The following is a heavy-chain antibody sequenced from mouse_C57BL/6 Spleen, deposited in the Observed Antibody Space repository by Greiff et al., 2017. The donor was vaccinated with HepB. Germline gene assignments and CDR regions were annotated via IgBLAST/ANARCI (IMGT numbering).Heavy chain of an antibody. CDR3: ARLTTLDYFDY. D-gene: IGHD2-13*01. CDR1: GYTFTSYW. J-gene: IGHJ2*01. CDR2: IDPSDSYT. V-gene: IGHV1-69*01. Sequence: QVQLQQSGAELVMPGASVKLSCKASGYTFTSYWMHWVKQRPGQGLEWIGEIDPSDSYTNYNQKFKGKSTLTVDKSSSTAYMQLSSLTSEDSAVYYCARLTTLDYFDYWGQGTTLTVSS.